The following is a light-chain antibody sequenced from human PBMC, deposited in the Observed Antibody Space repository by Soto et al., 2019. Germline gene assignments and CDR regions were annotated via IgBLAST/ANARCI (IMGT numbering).Light chain of an antibody. J-gene: IGLJ2*01. CDR2: ANS. CDR3: QSYDSSLSGSVV. Sequence: QSVLTQPPSVSGAPGQRVTISCTGSSSNIGAGYDVHWYLQLPGTAPKVLIYANSHRPSGVPDRFSGSQSGTSASLAITGLQAEDEADYYCQSYDSSLSGSVVFGGGTKLTVL. V-gene: IGLV1-40*01. CDR1: SSNIGAGYD.